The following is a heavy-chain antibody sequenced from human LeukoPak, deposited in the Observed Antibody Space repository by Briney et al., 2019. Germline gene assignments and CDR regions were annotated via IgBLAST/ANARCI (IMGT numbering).Heavy chain of an antibody. V-gene: IGHV3-53*01. CDR1: GFTFDDYA. J-gene: IGHJ4*02. CDR3: ARSRIAVAGYFDY. CDR2: IYSAGST. D-gene: IGHD6-19*01. Sequence: GRSLRLSCAASGFTFDDYAMHWVRQAPGKGLEWVSVIYSAGSTYYADSVKGRFTISRDNSKNTLYLQINSLRAEDTAVYYCARSRIAVAGYFDYWGQGTLVTVSS.